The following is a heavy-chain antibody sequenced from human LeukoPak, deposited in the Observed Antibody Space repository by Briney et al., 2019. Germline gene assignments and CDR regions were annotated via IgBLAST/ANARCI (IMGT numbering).Heavy chain of an antibody. CDR2: IDPSDSYT. CDR3: ARHRYSSGWSDYFDY. J-gene: IGHJ4*02. D-gene: IGHD6-19*01. Sequence: GESLVISCKGSGYNFTSYWIRGGRQLPGKGVEWGGRIDPSDSYTNYSPSFQGHVTISADKSISTPYLQWSSLKASDTAMYYCARHRYSSGWSDYFDYWGQGTLVTVSS. CDR1: GYNFTSYW. V-gene: IGHV5-10-1*01.